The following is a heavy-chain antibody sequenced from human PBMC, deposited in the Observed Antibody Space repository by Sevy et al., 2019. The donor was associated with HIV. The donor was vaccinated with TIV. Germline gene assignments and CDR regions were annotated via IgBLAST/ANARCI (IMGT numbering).Heavy chain of an antibody. CDR3: ARDGGAHWDGRPSGTVFDY. CDR2: TYYRSKWGN. D-gene: IGHD1-1*01. CDR1: GDGVSSRGTV. V-gene: IGHV6-1*01. J-gene: IGHJ4*02. Sequence: SQTLSLTCAISGDGVSSRGTVWNWIRQSPSRGLEWLGRTYYRSKWGNNYALSVKSRISINPDTSKNQVSLHLNSVTPDDTAVYYCARDGGAHWDGRPSGTVFDYWGQGTLVTVSS.